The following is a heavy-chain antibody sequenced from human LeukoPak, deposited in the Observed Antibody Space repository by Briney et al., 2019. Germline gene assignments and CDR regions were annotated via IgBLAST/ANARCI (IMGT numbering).Heavy chain of an antibody. D-gene: IGHD2-21*02. V-gene: IGHV1-46*01. J-gene: IGHJ6*02. CDR2: INPSGGST. Sequence: GASVKVSCKASGYTFTSYYMHWVRQAPGQGLEWMGIINPSGGSTSYAQKFQGRVTMTRDTSTSTVYMELSSLRSGDTAVYYCARDLAYCGGDCISDYYYYYYGMDVWGQGTTVTVSS. CDR1: GYTFTSYY. CDR3: ARDLAYCGGDCISDYYYYYYGMDV.